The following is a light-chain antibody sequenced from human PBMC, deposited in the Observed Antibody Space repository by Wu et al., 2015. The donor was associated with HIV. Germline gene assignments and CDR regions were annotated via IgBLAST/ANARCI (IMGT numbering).Light chain of an antibody. CDR2: GES. Sequence: DIQMTQSPSSLSASVGDRVTISCRASQGISNSVAWYQQKPGKAPKLLLYGESRLESGVPSRFSGSGSGTDYTLTISSLQPEDFATYYCQQYYSSPYSFGLGDQGGDQT. J-gene: IGKJ2*03. CDR1: QGISNS. V-gene: IGKV1-NL1*01. CDR3: QQYYSSPYS.